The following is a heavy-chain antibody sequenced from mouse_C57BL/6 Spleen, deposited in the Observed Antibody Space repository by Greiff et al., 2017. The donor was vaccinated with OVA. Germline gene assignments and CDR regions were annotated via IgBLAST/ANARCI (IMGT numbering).Heavy chain of an antibody. CDR3: ARGGGITTRDYYAIDY. D-gene: IGHD2-4*01. CDR1: GYTFTSYW. V-gene: IGHV1-55*01. J-gene: IGHJ4*01. CDR2: IYPGSGST. Sequence: QVQLQQPGAELVKPGASVKMSCKASGYTFTSYWITWVKQRPGHGLEWIGDIYPGSGSTNYNEKFKSKATLTVDTSSSTAYMQLSSLTSEDSAVYYCARGGGITTRDYYAIDYWGQGTSVTVSS.